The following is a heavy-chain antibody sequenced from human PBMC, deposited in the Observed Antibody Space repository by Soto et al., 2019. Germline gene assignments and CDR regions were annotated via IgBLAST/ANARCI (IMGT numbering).Heavy chain of an antibody. V-gene: IGHV4-34*01. J-gene: IGHJ6*02. CDR1: GGSFSGYY. Sequence: SETLSLTCAVYGGSFSGYYWSWIRQPPGKGLEWIGEINHSGSTNYNPSLKSRVTISVDTSKNQFSLKLSSVTAADTAVYYCATSPVGTYRGYGMDVWGQGTTVTVSS. D-gene: IGHD1-26*01. CDR3: ATSPVGTYRGYGMDV. CDR2: INHSGST.